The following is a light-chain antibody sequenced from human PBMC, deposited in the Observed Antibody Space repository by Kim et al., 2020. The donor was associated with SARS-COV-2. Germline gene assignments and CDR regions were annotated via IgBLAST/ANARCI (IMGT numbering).Light chain of an antibody. V-gene: IGKV3-11*01. CDR2: DAS. Sequence: SLSPGESATLSCRASQSVSDYIAWYQQKPGQAPRLLIYDASNRATGIPARFSGSRSGTDFTLTISSLEPEDFAVYFCQQRSNWLTFGGGTKVDIK. CDR3: QQRSNWLT. J-gene: IGKJ4*01. CDR1: QSVSDY.